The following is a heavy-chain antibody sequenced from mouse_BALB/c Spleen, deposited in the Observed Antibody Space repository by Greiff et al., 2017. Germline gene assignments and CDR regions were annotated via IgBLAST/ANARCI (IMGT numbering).Heavy chain of an antibody. V-gene: IGHV1-69*02. CDR1: GYTFTSYW. CDR2: IYPSDSYT. J-gene: IGHJ4*01. Sequence: QVQLKESGAELVRPGASVKLSCKASGYTFTSYWINWVKQRPGQGLEWIGNIYPSDSYTNYNQKFKDKATLTVDKSSSTAYMQLSSPTSEDSAVYYCAREGGNYYAMDYWGQGTSVTVSA. CDR3: AREGGNYYAMDY.